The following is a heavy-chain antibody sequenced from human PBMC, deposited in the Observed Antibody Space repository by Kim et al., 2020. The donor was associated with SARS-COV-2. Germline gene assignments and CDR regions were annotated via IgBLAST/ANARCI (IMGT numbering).Heavy chain of an antibody. V-gene: IGHV3-48*01. CDR1: GFTFSNYG. J-gene: IGHJ4*02. Sequence: GGSLRLSCAASGFTFSNYGMNWVRQAPGKGPEWISYISSSSNTKYYADSVKGRFTISRDNAMNSLYLQMNSVRAEDTAVYYCALYMDSGIVSGAHWGQGTLVTVAS. CDR3: ALYMDSGIVSGAH. CDR2: ISSSSNTK. D-gene: IGHD5-18*01.